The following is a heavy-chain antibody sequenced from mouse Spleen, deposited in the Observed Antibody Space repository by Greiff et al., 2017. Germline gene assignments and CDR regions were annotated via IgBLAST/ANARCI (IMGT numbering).Heavy chain of an antibody. CDR1: GYTFTSYW. J-gene: IGHJ4*01. Sequence: QVQLQQPGAELVKPGASVKLSCKASGYTFTSYWMHWVKQRPGQGLEWIGMIHPNSGSTNYNEKFKSKATLTEDKSSSTAYMQLSSLTSEDSAVYYCARGGSYYRYDEAMDYWGQGTSVTVSS. D-gene: IGHD2-14*01. CDR3: ARGGSYYRYDEAMDY. CDR2: IHPNSGST. V-gene: IGHV1-64*01.